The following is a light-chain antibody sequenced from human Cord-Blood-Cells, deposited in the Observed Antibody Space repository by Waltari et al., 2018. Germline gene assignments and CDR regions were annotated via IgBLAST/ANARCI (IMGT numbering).Light chain of an antibody. J-gene: IGLJ2*01. CDR1: NIGRKN. CDR2: RDS. CDR3: QVWDSSTVV. Sequence: SYELTQPLSVSVALGQTARITCGGNNIGRKNVHCYQQKPGQAPVLVIYRDSNRPSGIPERFFGSNSGNTATLTISRAQAGDEADYYCQVWDSSTVVFGGGTKLTVL. V-gene: IGLV3-9*01.